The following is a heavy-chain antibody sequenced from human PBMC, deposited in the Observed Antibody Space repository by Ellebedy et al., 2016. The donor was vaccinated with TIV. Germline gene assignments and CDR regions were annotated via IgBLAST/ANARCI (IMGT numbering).Heavy chain of an antibody. D-gene: IGHD3-22*01. CDR3: ARLFGSSGYYYRDEVDY. Sequence: GESLKISXKGSGYSFTSYWISWVRQMPGKGLEWMGRIDPSDSYTNYSPSFQGHVTISADKSISTAYLQWSSLKASDTAMYYCARLFGSSGYYYRDEVDYWGQGTLVTVSS. CDR2: IDPSDSYT. CDR1: GYSFTSYW. J-gene: IGHJ4*02. V-gene: IGHV5-10-1*01.